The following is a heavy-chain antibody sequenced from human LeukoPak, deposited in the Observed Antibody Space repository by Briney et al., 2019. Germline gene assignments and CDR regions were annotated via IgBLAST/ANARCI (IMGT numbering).Heavy chain of an antibody. Sequence: ASVTVSFKASGYTFTGYYMHWLRQAPGQGLEWMGWINPNSGDTNYAQKFQGRVTMTRDTSISSAYMELSRLRSDDTAMYYCARGYCSGGSCYSDYFDYWGQGTLVTVSS. CDR2: INPNSGDT. CDR1: GYTFTGYY. V-gene: IGHV1-2*02. D-gene: IGHD2-15*01. CDR3: ARGYCSGGSCYSDYFDY. J-gene: IGHJ4*02.